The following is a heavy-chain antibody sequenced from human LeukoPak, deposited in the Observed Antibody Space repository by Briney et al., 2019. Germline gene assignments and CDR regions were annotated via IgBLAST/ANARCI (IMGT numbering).Heavy chain of an antibody. CDR1: GFSFSIYT. V-gene: IGHV3-21*04. D-gene: IGHD3-22*01. CDR3: AREDYYDSGSNDY. Sequence: GGSLRLSCAASGFSFSIYTMNWVGPAPGKGLDWVSFISSSSSYIYYADSVKGRFIISRDNAKNSLYLQMNSLRAEDTAVYYCAREDYYDSGSNDYWGQETLVTVSS. J-gene: IGHJ4*02. CDR2: ISSSSSYI.